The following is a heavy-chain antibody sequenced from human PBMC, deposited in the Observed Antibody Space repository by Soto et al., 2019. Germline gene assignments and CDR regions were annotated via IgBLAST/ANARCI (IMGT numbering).Heavy chain of an antibody. V-gene: IGHV3-53*01. J-gene: IGHJ3*02. D-gene: IGHD3-9*01. CDR1: GFTVSSNY. Sequence: GGSLRFSCSASGFTVSSNYMNWVREAPGKGLEWVSVIYSVVSTYYADSVKGRFTISRDNSKNTLYLQMNSLRADDTAVYYCAREGRHFDWFGDAFDIWGQGTMVTVSS. CDR2: IYSVVST. CDR3: AREGRHFDWFGDAFDI.